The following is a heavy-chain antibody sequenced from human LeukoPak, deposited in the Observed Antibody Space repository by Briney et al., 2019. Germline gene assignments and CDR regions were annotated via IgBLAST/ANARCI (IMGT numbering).Heavy chain of an antibody. CDR1: GFTFSSYS. J-gene: IGHJ4*02. CDR3: ARDYIHPYYDFWSGLMYYFDY. Sequence: PGGSLRLSCAASGFTFSSYSMTWVRQAPGKGLEWVSYISSSSSSTIYYADSVKGRFTISRDNAKNSLYLQMNSLRAEDTAVYYCARDYIHPYYDFWSGLMYYFDYWGQGTLVTVSS. D-gene: IGHD3-3*01. V-gene: IGHV3-48*01. CDR2: ISSSSSSTI.